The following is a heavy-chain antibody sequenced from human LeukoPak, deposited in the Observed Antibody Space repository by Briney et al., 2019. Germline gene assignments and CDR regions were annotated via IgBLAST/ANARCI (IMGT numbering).Heavy chain of an antibody. Sequence: ASVKVSCKASGYTFTSYDINWVRQATGQGLEWRGWMNPNSGNTGYAQKFQGRVTMTRNTSISTAYMELSSLRSEDTAVYYCARGGIAVAGNYYYYYMDVWGKGTTVTVSS. V-gene: IGHV1-8*01. D-gene: IGHD6-19*01. CDR1: GYTFTSYD. CDR2: MNPNSGNT. J-gene: IGHJ6*03. CDR3: ARGGIAVAGNYYYYYMDV.